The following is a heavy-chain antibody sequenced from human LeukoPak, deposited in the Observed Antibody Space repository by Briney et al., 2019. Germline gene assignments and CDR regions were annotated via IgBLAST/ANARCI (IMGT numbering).Heavy chain of an antibody. D-gene: IGHD3-22*01. J-gene: IGHJ4*02. CDR1: GFTFSSYW. CDR2: IKQDGSEK. Sequence: GGSLRLPCAASGFTFSSYWMSWVRQAPGKGLEWVANIKQDGSEKYYVDSVKGRFTISRDNAKNSLYLQMNSLRAEDTAVYYCARDAPIVVVPSYYFDYWGQGTLVTVSS. CDR3: ARDAPIVVVPSYYFDY. V-gene: IGHV3-7*01.